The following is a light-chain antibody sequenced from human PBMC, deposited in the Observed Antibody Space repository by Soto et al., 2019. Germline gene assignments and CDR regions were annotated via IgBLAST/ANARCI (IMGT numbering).Light chain of an antibody. V-gene: IGLV1-44*01. CDR2: SIN. Sequence: QPVLTQPPSASGTPGQRVTISCSGSTSNIGSNTVNWYQQFPGTAPKLLVYSINQRPSGVPDRFSGSKSGTSASLAISGLHSEDEADYFCAAWDDSLNAVVFGGGTKLTVL. CDR1: TSNIGSNT. CDR3: AAWDDSLNAVV. J-gene: IGLJ2*01.